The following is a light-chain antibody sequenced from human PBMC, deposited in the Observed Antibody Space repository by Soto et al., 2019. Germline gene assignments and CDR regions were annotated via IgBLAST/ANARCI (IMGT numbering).Light chain of an antibody. Sequence: QSVLTQPVSVSGSPGQSITISCTGTSSDVGGYNYVSWYQQHPGKAPKVLIYAVSNRPSGVSSRFSGSKSGNTAPLTISGLQAEDEADYYCSSYISSTTRRMVFGGGTKVTVL. CDR3: SSYISSTTRRMV. CDR2: AVS. J-gene: IGLJ2*01. CDR1: SSDVGGYNY. V-gene: IGLV2-14*01.